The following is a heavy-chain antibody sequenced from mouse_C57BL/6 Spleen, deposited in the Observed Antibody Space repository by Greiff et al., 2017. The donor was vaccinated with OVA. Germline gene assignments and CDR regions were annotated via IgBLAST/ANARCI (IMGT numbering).Heavy chain of an antibody. Sequence: QVQLQQPGAELVKPGASVKMSCKASGYTFTSYWITWVKQRPGQGLEWIGDIYPGSGSTNYNEKFKSKATLTVDTSSSTAYMQLSSLTSEDSAVYYCAREKAYYDDGDWYFDVGGTGTTVTVSA. V-gene: IGHV1-55*01. CDR1: GYTFTSYW. J-gene: IGHJ1*03. D-gene: IGHD2-4*01. CDR3: AREKAYYDDGDWYFDV. CDR2: IYPGSGST.